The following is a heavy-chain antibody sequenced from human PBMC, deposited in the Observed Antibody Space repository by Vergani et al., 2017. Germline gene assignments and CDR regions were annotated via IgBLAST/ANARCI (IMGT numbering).Heavy chain of an antibody. Sequence: QVQLQESGPGLVKPSETLSLTCTVSGGSISSYYWSWIRQPPGKGLEWNGYIYYSGSTNYNPSLKSRVTISVDTSKNQFSLKLSSVTAADTAVYYCARVWAVNYYYYYMDVWGKGTTVTVSS. J-gene: IGHJ6*03. CDR2: IYYSGST. CDR3: ARVWAVNYYYYYMDV. V-gene: IGHV4-59*01. CDR1: GGSISSYY. D-gene: IGHD4-17*01.